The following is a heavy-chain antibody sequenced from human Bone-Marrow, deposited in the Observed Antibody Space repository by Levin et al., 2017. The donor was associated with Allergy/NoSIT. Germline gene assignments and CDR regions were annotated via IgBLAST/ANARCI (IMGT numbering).Heavy chain of an antibody. D-gene: IGHD1-1*01. J-gene: IGHJ4*02. CDR2: ISYDGSSK. Sequence: AGGSLRLSCVVSGFTFSRFGMHWVRQAPGKGLEWVAVISYDGSSKDYVGSVKGRFTISRDNSKSTVYLQMSSLTAEDTAVYYCVNSHWDYWGQGTLVIVSS. CDR3: VNSHWDY. V-gene: IGHV3-30*18. CDR1: GFTFSRFG.